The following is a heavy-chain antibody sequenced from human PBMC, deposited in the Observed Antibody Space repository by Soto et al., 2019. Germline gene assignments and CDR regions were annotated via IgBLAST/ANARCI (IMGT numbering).Heavy chain of an antibody. J-gene: IGHJ5*02. D-gene: IGHD7-27*01. CDR3: ARDTTYRENWGNNWFDP. Sequence: QVQLVQSGAEVKKPGASVKVSCKASGYTFTSYYMHWVRQAPGQGLEWMGIINPSGGSTSYAQKFKGRVTMTRDTSTSTVYMELSSLRSEDTAVYYCARDTTYRENWGNNWFDPWGQGTLVTVSS. CDR1: GYTFTSYY. V-gene: IGHV1-46*01. CDR2: INPSGGST.